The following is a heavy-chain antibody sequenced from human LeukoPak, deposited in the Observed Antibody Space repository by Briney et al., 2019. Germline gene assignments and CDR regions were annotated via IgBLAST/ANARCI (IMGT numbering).Heavy chain of an antibody. CDR3: VRDVDGSYLY. D-gene: IGHD1-26*01. CDR1: AFTFSDYY. Sequence: PGGSLRLSCAASAFTFSDYYMSWIRQTPGKGLEWVSYIDTSSRTIYYADSVKGRFTISRDNARNSLFLQMNSLRAEDTAVYYCVRDVDGSYLYWGQGALVTVSS. CDR2: IDTSSRTI. V-gene: IGHV3-11*01. J-gene: IGHJ4*02.